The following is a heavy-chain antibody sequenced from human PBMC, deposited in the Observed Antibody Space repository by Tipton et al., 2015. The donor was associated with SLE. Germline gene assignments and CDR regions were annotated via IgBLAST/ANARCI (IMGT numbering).Heavy chain of an antibody. CDR1: GGSISSYY. J-gene: IGHJ3*02. Sequence: TLSLTCTVSGGSISSYYWSWIRQPPGKGLEWIGYIYYSGSTNYNPSLKSRVTISVDTSKNQFSLKLSSVTAADTAVYYCARDKRHFGDAFDIWGQGTMVTVSS. D-gene: IGHD3-16*01. V-gene: IGHV4-59*01. CDR2: IYYSGST. CDR3: ARDKRHFGDAFDI.